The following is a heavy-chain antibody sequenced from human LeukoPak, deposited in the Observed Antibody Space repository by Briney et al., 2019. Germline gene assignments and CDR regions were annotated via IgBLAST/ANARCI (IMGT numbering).Heavy chain of an antibody. V-gene: IGHV1-2*02. J-gene: IGHJ5*02. CDR3: ARARGPGTPPFDP. CDR2: INPNSGGT. CDR1: GGTFSSYT. Sequence: ASVKVSCKASGGTFSSYTISWVRQAPGQGLEWMGWINPNSGGTNYAQKFQGRVTMTRDTSISTAYMELSRLRSDDTAVYYCARARGPGTPPFDPWGQGTLVTVSS. D-gene: IGHD1-14*01.